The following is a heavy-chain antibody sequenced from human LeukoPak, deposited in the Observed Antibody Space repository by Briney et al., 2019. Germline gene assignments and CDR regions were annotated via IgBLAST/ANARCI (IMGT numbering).Heavy chain of an antibody. CDR1: GFSFRSYG. Sequence: PGGSLRLSCAASGFSFRSYGMLWVRQAPGKGLEWVAFIRSDGSNEYYADSVKGRFTISRDNSKNTLYLQMNSLRSEDTAVYYCAKGKDVPFQYWGQGTLVTVSS. V-gene: IGHV3-30*02. D-gene: IGHD3-10*02. CDR3: AKGKDVPFQY. CDR2: IRSDGSNE. J-gene: IGHJ4*02.